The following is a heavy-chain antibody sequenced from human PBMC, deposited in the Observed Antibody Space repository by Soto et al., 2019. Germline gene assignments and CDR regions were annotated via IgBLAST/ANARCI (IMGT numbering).Heavy chain of an antibody. CDR1: GFTFSSYA. D-gene: IGHD5-18*01. J-gene: IGHJ4*02. CDR2: ISGSGGNT. CDR3: AKDRGYSYGLFVY. Sequence: EVQLLESGGGLAQPGGSLRLSCAASGFTFSSYAMTWVRQAPGKGLEWVSSISGSGGNTYNADSVKGRSTISRDNSKNTVDLQMNCLRAEDTAVYYCAKDRGYSYGLFVYWGQGALVIVSS. V-gene: IGHV3-23*01.